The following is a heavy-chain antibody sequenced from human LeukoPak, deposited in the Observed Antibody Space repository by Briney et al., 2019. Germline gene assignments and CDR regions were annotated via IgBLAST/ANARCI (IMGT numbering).Heavy chain of an antibody. J-gene: IGHJ4*02. Sequence: GGSLRLACAASGFTFSNFAMSCVRQAPGEWLELVSGIRAGDERTYHADSVKGRFTISRDNSKSTLYLQMNSLRVEDTAVYYCAKDRDGGSHTSAKGFGYGGQGTVVTVS. CDR1: GFTFSNFA. CDR3: AKDRDGGSHTSAKGFGY. CDR2: IRAGDERT. D-gene: IGHD3-16*01. V-gene: IGHV3-23*01.